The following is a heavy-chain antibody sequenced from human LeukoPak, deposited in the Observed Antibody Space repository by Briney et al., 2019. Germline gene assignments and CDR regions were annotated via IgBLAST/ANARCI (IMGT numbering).Heavy chain of an antibody. CDR2: IYHRGST. V-gene: IGHV4-34*01. Sequence: SETLSLTCAVYSRSFSGYYWSWIPQPPGKGLEWLGEIYHRGSTNNDPSLTRGITISVDTSKNQFSLNLASVTAADTAVYYCASHRHNGGHHLWGEGTLVTVSS. CDR1: SRSFSGYY. D-gene: IGHD3-16*01. J-gene: IGHJ4*02. CDR3: ASHRHNGGHHL.